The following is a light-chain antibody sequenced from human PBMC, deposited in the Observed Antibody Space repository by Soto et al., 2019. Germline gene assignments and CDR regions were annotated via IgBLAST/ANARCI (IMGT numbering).Light chain of an antibody. J-gene: IGLJ2*01. Sequence: QSALTQPASVSGSPGQSITISCTGTSSDVGGYNDVSWYQQHPGKAPKLMIYDVSNRPSGVSNRFSGSKSGNTASLTISGLQDEDEADYYCSSYTSSSTVVFGGGTKLTVL. CDR3: SSYTSSSTVV. CDR2: DVS. V-gene: IGLV2-14*01. CDR1: SSDVGGYND.